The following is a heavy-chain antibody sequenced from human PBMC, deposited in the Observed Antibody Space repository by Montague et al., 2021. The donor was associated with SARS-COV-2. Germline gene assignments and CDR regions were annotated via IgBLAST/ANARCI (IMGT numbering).Heavy chain of an antibody. CDR2: IYHSGST. Sequence: SETLSLTCAVSGGSISSSNWWTWVRQPPGKGLEWIGEIYHSGSTNYNPSLKSRVTISVDKSKNQFSLKLSSVTAADTAVYYCVYRDYYYYYGMDVWGQGTPVTVSS. CDR1: GGSISSSNW. CDR3: VYRDYYYYYGMDV. D-gene: IGHD5-12*01. J-gene: IGHJ6*02. V-gene: IGHV4-4*02.